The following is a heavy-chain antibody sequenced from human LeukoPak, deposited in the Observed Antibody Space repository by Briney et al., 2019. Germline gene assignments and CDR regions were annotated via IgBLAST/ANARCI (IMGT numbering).Heavy chain of an antibody. CDR1: GGTFSSYA. CDR2: IIPIFGTA. D-gene: IGHD3-22*01. J-gene: IGHJ3*02. CDR3: PRVEYYYDSSGYPDI. V-gene: IGHV1-69*05. Sequence: SVKVSCKASGGTFSSYAISWVRQAPGQGHEWMGRIIPIFGTANYAQKFQGRVTITTDESTSTAYMELSSLRSEATAVYYCPRVEYYYDSSGYPDIWGQGTMVTVSS.